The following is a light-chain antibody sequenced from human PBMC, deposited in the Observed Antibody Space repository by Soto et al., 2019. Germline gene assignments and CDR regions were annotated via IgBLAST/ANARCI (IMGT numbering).Light chain of an antibody. CDR1: QSISSY. V-gene: IGKV1-39*01. Sequence: DIPMTQSPSSLSASVGDRVTITCRASQSISSYLNWYQQNPGKAPKLLIYAASSLQSGVPSRFSGSGAGTDFTLTISSLQPEDFATYYCQQSYSTPRVTFGPGTKVDIK. J-gene: IGKJ3*01. CDR3: QQSYSTPRVT. CDR2: AAS.